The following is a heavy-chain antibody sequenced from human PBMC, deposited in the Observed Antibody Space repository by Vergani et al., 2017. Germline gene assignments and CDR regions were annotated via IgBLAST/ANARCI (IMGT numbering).Heavy chain of an antibody. D-gene: IGHD3-16*02. J-gene: IGHJ6*03. V-gene: IGHV4-61*02. CDR2: VMPSGMT. CDR3: ARYRLGYLDV. Sequence: QVQLQESGPGVVKPSQTLSLTCTVSGFSVSNSDYFWTWIRQPAGKGLEWIGRVMPSGMTNYNPSLENRVTMSVDTSKDHFSLRLDSVTVADTAVYYCARYRLGYLDVWGKGTTVIVSS. CDR1: GFSVSNSDYF.